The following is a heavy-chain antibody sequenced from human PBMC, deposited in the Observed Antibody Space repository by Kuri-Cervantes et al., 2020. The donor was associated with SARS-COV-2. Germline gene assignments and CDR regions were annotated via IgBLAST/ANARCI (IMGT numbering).Heavy chain of an antibody. D-gene: IGHD3-3*01. Sequence: ASVKVPCKASGYTFTSYYMHWVRQAPGQGLEWMGIINPSGGSTSYAQKFQGRVTITADESTSTAYMELSSLRSEDTAVYYCARVGDFWSGYPNWFDPWGQGTLVTVSS. J-gene: IGHJ5*02. CDR2: INPSGGST. CDR3: ARVGDFWSGYPNWFDP. CDR1: GYTFTSYY. V-gene: IGHV1-46*01.